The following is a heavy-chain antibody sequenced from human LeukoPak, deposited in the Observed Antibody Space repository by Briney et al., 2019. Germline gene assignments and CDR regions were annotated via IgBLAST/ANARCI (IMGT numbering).Heavy chain of an antibody. CDR3: ARALGRGDGYIFDY. CDR2: INHSGST. D-gene: IGHD5-24*01. Sequence: ETSETLSLTCAVYGGSFSGYYWSWIRQPPGKGLEWIGEINHSGSTNYNPSLKSRVTISVDTSKNQFSLKLSSVTAADTAVYYCARALGRGDGYIFDYWGQGTLVTVSS. V-gene: IGHV4-34*01. J-gene: IGHJ4*02. CDR1: GGSFSGYY.